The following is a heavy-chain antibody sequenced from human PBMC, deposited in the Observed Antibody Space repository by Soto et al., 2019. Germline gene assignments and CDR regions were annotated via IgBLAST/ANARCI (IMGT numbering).Heavy chain of an antibody. CDR2: ISYDGSNK. CDR3: ARAYGSGKYGMDV. Sequence: GGSLRLSCAASGFTFSSYAMHWVRQAPGKGLEWVAVISYDGSNKYYADSVKGRFTISRDNSKNTLYLQMNSLRAEDTAVYYCARAYGSGKYGMDVWGQGTTVTVSS. V-gene: IGHV3-30-3*01. CDR1: GFTFSSYA. J-gene: IGHJ6*02. D-gene: IGHD3-10*01.